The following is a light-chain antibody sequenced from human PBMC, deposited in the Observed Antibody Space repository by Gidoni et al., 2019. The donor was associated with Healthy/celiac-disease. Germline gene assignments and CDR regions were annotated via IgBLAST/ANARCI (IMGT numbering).Light chain of an antibody. CDR3: SSYTSSSTRGV. Sequence: SALTQPASVSGSPGQSITISCTGTSSDVGGYNYVSWYQQHPGKAPKLMIYEVSNRPSGVSNRFSGSKSGNTASLTISGLQAEDEADYYCSSYTSSSTRGVFGGGTKLTVL. CDR1: SSDVGGYNY. CDR2: EVS. J-gene: IGLJ3*02. V-gene: IGLV2-14*01.